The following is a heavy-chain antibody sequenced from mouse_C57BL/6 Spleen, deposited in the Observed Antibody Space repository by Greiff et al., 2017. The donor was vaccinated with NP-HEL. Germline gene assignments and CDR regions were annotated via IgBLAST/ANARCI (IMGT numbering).Heavy chain of an antibody. CDR1: GFSLTSYG. CDR2: IWRGGST. D-gene: IGHD2-4*01. J-gene: IGHJ4*01. CDR3: AKKGDDYDENAMDY. V-gene: IGHV2-5*01. Sequence: QVQLKESGPGLVQPSQSLSITCTVSGFSLTSYGVHWVRQSPGKGLEWLGVIWRGGSTDYNAAFMSRLSITKDNSKSQVFFKMNSLQADDTAIYYCAKKGDDYDENAMDYWGQGTSVTVSS.